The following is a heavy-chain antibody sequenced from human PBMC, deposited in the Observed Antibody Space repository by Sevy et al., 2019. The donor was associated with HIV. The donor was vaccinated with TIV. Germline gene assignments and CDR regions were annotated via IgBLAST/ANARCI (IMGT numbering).Heavy chain of an antibody. J-gene: IGHJ3*02. V-gene: IGHV3-11*01. CDR2: ISSSGETR. CDR3: ASRSGYLSAFDI. D-gene: IGHD3-9*01. CDR1: IFNLRDYD. Sequence: GGSLRLSCTGSIFNLRDYDMIWIRQAPGKGLEWVSSISSSGETRYYADSVKGGFTISRDTGKKSVDLQMNSLEAEDTAIYYCASRSGYLSAFDIWGHGAMVTVSS.